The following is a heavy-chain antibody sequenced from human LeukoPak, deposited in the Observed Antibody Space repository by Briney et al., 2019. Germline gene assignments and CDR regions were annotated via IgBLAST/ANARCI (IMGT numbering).Heavy chain of an antibody. CDR3: ARDRVVPAAHAMDWYFDL. CDR2: INHSGRN. J-gene: IGHJ2*01. V-gene: IGHV4-34*01. Sequence: SETLCLTCAVSGGSFSGYYWTWIRQPPGKGLEWVGEINHSGRNNYNPSLKSRVTISVDTPKNQFSLKLSSVTAADTAVYYCARDRVVPAAHAMDWYFDLWGRGTLVTVSS. CDR1: GGSFSGYY. D-gene: IGHD2-2*01.